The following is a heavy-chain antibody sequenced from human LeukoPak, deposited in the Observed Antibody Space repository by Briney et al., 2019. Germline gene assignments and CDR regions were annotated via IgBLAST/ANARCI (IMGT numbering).Heavy chain of an antibody. CDR2: ISSSGSTI. Sequence: GGSLRLSCAASGFILRNYGVNWVRQAPGKGLEWVSYISSSGSTIYYADSVKGRFTISRDNAKNSLYLQMNSLRAEDTAVYYCAELGITMIGGVWGKGTTVTISS. J-gene: IGHJ6*04. D-gene: IGHD3-10*02. CDR3: AELGITMIGGV. CDR1: GFILRNYG. V-gene: IGHV3-48*04.